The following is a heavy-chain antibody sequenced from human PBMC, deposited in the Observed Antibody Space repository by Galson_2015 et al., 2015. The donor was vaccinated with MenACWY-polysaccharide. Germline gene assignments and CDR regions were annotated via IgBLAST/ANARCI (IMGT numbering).Heavy chain of an antibody. J-gene: IGHJ6*02. D-gene: IGHD3-3*01. CDR1: GFTFDDYA. CDR2: ISGDGGST. CDR3: AKDRGTYSDFGSGYYYYYGMDG. V-gene: IGHV3-43*02. Sequence: SLRLSCAASGFTFDDYAMHWVRQAPGEGLEWVSLISGDGGSTYYADSVKGRFTISRDNSKNSLYLQMNSLRTEDTALYYCAKDRGTYSDFGSGYYYYYGMDGWGQGTTVTVSS.